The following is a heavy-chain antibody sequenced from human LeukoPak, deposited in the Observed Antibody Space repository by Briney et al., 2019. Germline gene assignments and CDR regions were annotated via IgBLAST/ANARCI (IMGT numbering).Heavy chain of an antibody. CDR3: ARDPTEQWLVSIYYYYYGMDV. J-gene: IGHJ6*02. CDR1: GYTFTSYG. Sequence: ASVKVSCKASGYTFTSYGISWVRQAPGQGLEWMGWINPNSGGTNYAQKFQGRVTMTRDTSISTAYMELSRLRSDDTAVYYCARDPTEQWLVSIYYYYYGMDVWGQGTTVTVSS. V-gene: IGHV1-2*02. CDR2: INPNSGGT. D-gene: IGHD6-19*01.